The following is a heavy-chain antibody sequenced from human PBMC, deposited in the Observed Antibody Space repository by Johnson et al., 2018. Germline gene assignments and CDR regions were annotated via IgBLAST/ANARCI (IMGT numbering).Heavy chain of an antibody. D-gene: IGHD2-2*01. CDR1: GFIFSSYD. Sequence: VQLGESGGGLVQAGGSLRLSCAASGFIFSSYDMSWVRQAPGKGLEWVSVMSGRGGSTYDDDSVKGRVTISRYKSKNTLYLKMNSQRAEDTAVYYCAKEACSSTSGHRYYYYGMDVWGQWTTVTVSS. CDR3: AKEACSSTSGHRYYYYGMDV. V-gene: IGHV3-23*04. J-gene: IGHJ6*02. CDR2: MSGRGGST.